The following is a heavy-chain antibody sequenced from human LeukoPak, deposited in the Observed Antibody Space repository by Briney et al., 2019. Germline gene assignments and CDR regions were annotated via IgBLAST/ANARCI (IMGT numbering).Heavy chain of an antibody. CDR2: IYPGDAET. D-gene: IGHD4-17*01. CDR3: ARLKTTVTTHFDY. J-gene: IGHJ4*02. V-gene: IGHV5-51*01. Sequence: GEPLKIPGKGPGYRFTSYWIGWVGQMPGKGLEWMGIIYPGDAETRYSPSCQGQVTISADKSISTAYLQWSSLKASDTAMYYCARLKTTVTTHFDYWGQGTLVTVSS. CDR1: GYRFTSYW.